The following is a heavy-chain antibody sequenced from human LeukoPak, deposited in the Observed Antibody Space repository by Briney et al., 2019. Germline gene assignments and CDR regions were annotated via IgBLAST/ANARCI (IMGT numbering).Heavy chain of an antibody. CDR1: GFTFSSYA. Sequence: GGSLRLSCAASGFTFSSYAMHWVRQAPGKGLEWMAVISYDGSNKYYADSVKGRFTISRDNSKNTLYLQMNSLRAEDTAVYYCARETMATTMYYFDYWGQGTLVTVSS. D-gene: IGHD5-24*01. CDR2: ISYDGSNK. V-gene: IGHV3-30-3*01. J-gene: IGHJ4*02. CDR3: ARETMATTMYYFDY.